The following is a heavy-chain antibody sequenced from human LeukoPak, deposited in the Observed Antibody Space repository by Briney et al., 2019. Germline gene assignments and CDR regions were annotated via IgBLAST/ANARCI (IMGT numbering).Heavy chain of an antibody. CDR3: ARDDILTGYTIDY. D-gene: IGHD3-9*01. Sequence: PGGSLRLSCAVSGFTFRDYGMHWVRQAPGKGLEWVALIWHDGSHRYYADSVKGRITISRDDSKNTLYLQMNSLRAEDTATYYCARDDILTGYTIDYWGQGTLVTVSS. V-gene: IGHV3-33*01. CDR2: IWHDGSHR. J-gene: IGHJ4*02. CDR1: GFTFRDYG.